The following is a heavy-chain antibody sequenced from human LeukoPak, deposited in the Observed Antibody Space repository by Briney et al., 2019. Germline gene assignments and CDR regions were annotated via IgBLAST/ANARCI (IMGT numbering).Heavy chain of an antibody. CDR2: INPNSGGT. Sequence: ASVKVSCKASGYTFTGYYMHWVRQAPGQGLEWMGWINPNSGGTNYAQKFQGRVTMTRDTSISTAYMELSRLRPDDTAVYYCATMVRGVIIGYFDYWGQGTLVTVSS. CDR1: GYTFTGYY. V-gene: IGHV1-2*02. D-gene: IGHD3-10*01. CDR3: ATMVRGVIIGYFDY. J-gene: IGHJ4*02.